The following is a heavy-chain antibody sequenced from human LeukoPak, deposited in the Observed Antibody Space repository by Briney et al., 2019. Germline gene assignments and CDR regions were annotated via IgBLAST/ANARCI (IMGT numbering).Heavy chain of an antibody. D-gene: IGHD2-15*01. CDR2: IRSDGSIT. Sequence: PGGSLRLSCAASGFTFSSYAMSWVRQAPGKGLEWVSAIRSDGSITNYADSVTGRFTISRDNSKNTLDLQMNSLRADDTAVYHCAKRSCSGGSCNFDYWGQGTLVTVSS. CDR3: AKRSCSGGSCNFDY. V-gene: IGHV3-23*01. J-gene: IGHJ4*02. CDR1: GFTFSSYA.